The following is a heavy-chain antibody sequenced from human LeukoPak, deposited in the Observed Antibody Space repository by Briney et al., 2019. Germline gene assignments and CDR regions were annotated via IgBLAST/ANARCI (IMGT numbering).Heavy chain of an antibody. CDR3: ARSFPYYYDSNYFDY. V-gene: IGHV1-69*05. Sequence: SVKVSCKASGGTFSSYAISWVRQAPGQGLEWMGGIIPIFGTANYAQKFQGRVTITRDTSASTAYMELSSLRSEDTAVYYCARSFPYYYDSNYFDYWGQGTLVTVSS. CDR1: GGTFSSYA. J-gene: IGHJ4*02. D-gene: IGHD3-22*01. CDR2: IIPIFGTA.